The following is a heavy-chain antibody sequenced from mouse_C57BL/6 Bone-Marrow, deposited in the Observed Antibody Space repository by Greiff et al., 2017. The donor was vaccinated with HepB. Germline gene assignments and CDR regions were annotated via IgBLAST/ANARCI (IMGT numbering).Heavy chain of an antibody. V-gene: IGHV5-4*03. Sequence: EVKLMESGGGLVKPGGSLKLSCAASGFTFSSYAMSWVRQTPEKRLEWVATISDGGSYTYYPDNVKGRFTISRDNAKNNLYLQMSHLKSEGTARYYCARPWDDGGQGTSVTASS. CDR3: ARPWDD. J-gene: IGHJ4*01. CDR2: ISDGGSYT. CDR1: GFTFSSYA.